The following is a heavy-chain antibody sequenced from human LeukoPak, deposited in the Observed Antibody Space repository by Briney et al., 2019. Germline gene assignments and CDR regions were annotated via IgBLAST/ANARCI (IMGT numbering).Heavy chain of an antibody. CDR1: GFTFSSYG. CDR3: AKELRYYGGYDY. CDR2: ISYDGSNK. D-gene: IGHD4-23*01. Sequence: GRSLRLSCAASGFTFSSYGMHWVRQAPGKGLEWVAVISYDGSNKYYADSVKDRFTISRDNSKNTLYLQMNSLRAEDMAVYYCAKELRYYGGYDYWGQGTLVTVSS. V-gene: IGHV3-30*18. J-gene: IGHJ4*02.